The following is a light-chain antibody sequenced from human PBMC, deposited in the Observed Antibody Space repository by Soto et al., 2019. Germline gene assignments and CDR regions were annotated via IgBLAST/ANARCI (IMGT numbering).Light chain of an antibody. CDR2: DAS. Sequence: DIQITQSPSSLSASVGDRVTITCQANEDIRNSLHWYQQKPGKAPNLLIYDASNVETGVPSRFSGSGFGTDITFTISSLQSEDVATYYCQQYGDLPVTFGRGTKVDI. V-gene: IGKV1-33*01. CDR1: EDIRNS. J-gene: IGKJ3*01. CDR3: QQYGDLPVT.